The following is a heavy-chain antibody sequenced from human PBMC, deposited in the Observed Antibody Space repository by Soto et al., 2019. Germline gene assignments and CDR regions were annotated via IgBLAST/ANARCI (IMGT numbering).Heavy chain of an antibody. J-gene: IGHJ4*02. Sequence: EVQLLESGGGLVQPGGSLRLSCAASGFTFTSRAMGWVRQAPGMGPEWVSGISGSGGSTYFADSVKGRFTISRDNSKNTLYLQINSLRAEDTAVYYCVLPSGGCTTDICNAGLFDYWGQGAWVTVSS. D-gene: IGHD2-2*01. CDR1: GFTFTSRA. CDR3: VLPSGGCTTDICNAGLFDY. V-gene: IGHV3-23*01. CDR2: ISGSGGST.